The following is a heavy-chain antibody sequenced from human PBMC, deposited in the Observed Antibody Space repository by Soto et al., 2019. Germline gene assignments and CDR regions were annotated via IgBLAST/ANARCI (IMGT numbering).Heavy chain of an antibody. V-gene: IGHV5-51*01. Sequence: ESLTIAWTCSGHSFTRYWIGWVRQMPGKGLEWMGIIYPGDSDTRYSPSFQGQVTISADKSISTAYLQWSSLKASDTAMYYCAGGAVGYYVFWSGYPPSGMGVWGQGTTVTVSS. CDR2: IYPGDSDT. J-gene: IGHJ6*02. CDR3: AGGAVGYYVFWSGYPPSGMGV. D-gene: IGHD3-3*01. CDR1: GHSFTRYW.